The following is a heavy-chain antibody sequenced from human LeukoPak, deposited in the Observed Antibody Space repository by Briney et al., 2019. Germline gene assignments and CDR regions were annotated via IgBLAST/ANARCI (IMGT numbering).Heavy chain of an antibody. D-gene: IGHD3-22*01. CDR2: ISYDGSNK. Sequence: GGSLRLSCAASGFTFSSYAMHWVRQAPGKGLEWVAVISYDGSNKYYADSVKGRFTISRDNSRNTLYLQMNSLRAEDTAVYYCAREAYYDSSGYYPHWGQGTLVTVSS. CDR3: AREAYYDSSGYYPH. CDR1: GFTFSSYA. V-gene: IGHV3-30*04. J-gene: IGHJ4*02.